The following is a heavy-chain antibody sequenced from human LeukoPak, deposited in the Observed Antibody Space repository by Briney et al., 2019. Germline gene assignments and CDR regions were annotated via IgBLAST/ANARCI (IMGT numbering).Heavy chain of an antibody. D-gene: IGHD3-9*01. V-gene: IGHV4-38-2*02. J-gene: IGHJ3*02. CDR1: GYSISSGYY. CDR3: ATITIFSADAFDI. Sequence: SETLSLTCTVSGYSISSGYYWGWIRQPPGKGLEWIGSIYHSGSTYYNPSLKSRVTISVDTSKNQFSLKLSSVTAADTAVYYCATITIFSADAFDIWGQGTIVTVSS. CDR2: IYHSGST.